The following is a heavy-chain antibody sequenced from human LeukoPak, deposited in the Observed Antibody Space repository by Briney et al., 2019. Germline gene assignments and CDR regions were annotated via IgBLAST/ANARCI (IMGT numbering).Heavy chain of an antibody. Sequence: SETLSLTCTASGYSISSGFYWGWIRQPPGRGLEWVGTFYHSGITHYNPSLKSRVTISVDMSKNQFSLKLTSVTVADTAVYYCARGSYSDYVVNYWGQGILVTVSS. CDR2: FYHSGIT. CDR1: GYSISSGFY. D-gene: IGHD4-11*01. V-gene: IGHV4-38-2*02. J-gene: IGHJ4*02. CDR3: ARGSYSDYVVNY.